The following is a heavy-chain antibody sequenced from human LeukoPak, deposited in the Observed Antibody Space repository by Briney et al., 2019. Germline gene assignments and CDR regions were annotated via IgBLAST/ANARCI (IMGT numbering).Heavy chain of an antibody. D-gene: IGHD3-22*01. CDR1: GFTILDDY. CDR2: ICDSGRTV. J-gene: IGHJ4*02. CDR3: ARDRLGDYDHSGYYDK. V-gene: IGHV3-11*01. Sequence: GGSLRLSCAPSGFTILDDYMSCLRQAPGKGLEWVAYICDSGRTVYYADSVKGRFTISMDNAKNSVYLQMNNLRAEDTAVYYCARDRLGDYDHSGYYDKWGQGTLVTVSS.